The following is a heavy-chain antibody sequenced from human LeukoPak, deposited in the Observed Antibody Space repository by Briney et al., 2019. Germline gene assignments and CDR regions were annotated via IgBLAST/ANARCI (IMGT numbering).Heavy chain of an antibody. V-gene: IGHV4-59*08. Sequence: SETLSLTCTVSGGSISSYYWSWIRQPPGKGLEWIGYIYYSGSTNYNPSLKSRVTISVDTSKNQFSLRLSSVTAADTAVYYCTRGGVYPFYYYGMDVWGKGTRVTVS. J-gene: IGHJ6*04. CDR2: IYYSGST. CDR3: TRGGVYPFYYYGMDV. D-gene: IGHD3-16*01. CDR1: GGSISSYY.